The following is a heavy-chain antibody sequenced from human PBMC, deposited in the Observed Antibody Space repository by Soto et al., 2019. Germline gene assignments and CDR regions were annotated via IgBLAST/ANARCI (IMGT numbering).Heavy chain of an antibody. CDR3: ARVPGRL. J-gene: IGHJ4*02. Sequence: QLVETGGGLIQPGTSLTLSCAASGFSVSRNYMTWVRQAPGKGLEGVSFVYSGGATFYADSVKGRFILSRDDSQNTMYLQMNNLRAEETAVYYCARVPGRLWGRGTLVTVAS. CDR1: GFSVSRNY. D-gene: IGHD3-10*01. V-gene: IGHV3-53*02. CDR2: VYSGGAT.